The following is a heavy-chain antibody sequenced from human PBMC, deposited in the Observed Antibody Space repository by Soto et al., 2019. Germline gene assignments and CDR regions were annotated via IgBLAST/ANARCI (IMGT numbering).Heavy chain of an antibody. D-gene: IGHD6-13*01. V-gene: IGHV6-1*01. CDR1: GDSVSSNSAA. J-gene: IGHJ6*02. Sequence: QSQTLSLTCAISGDSVSSNSAAWNWIRQSPSRGLEWLGRTYYRSKWYNDYAVSVKSRITINPDTSKNQFSLQLNSVTPEDTAVYYCARARPIAAAATNYYYYGMDVWGQGTTVTVSS. CDR3: ARARPIAAAATNYYYYGMDV. CDR2: TYYRSKWYN.